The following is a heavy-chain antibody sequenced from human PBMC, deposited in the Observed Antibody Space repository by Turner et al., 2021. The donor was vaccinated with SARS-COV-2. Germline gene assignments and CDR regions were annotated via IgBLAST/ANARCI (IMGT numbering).Heavy chain of an antibody. D-gene: IGHD3-3*01. CDR3: AKAYNDFWSGYYTYGMDV. CDR2: ISRNSGSI. CDR1: GFTFDDSA. Sequence: EVQLVESGGGWVQPGRSLRLSCAASGFTFDDSAMHWVQQAPVKGLEWVSGISRNSGSIGYADSVKGRFTISRDNAKNSLYLQMNSLRAEDTALYYCAKAYNDFWSGYYTYGMDVWGQGTTVTVSS. V-gene: IGHV3-9*01. J-gene: IGHJ6*02.